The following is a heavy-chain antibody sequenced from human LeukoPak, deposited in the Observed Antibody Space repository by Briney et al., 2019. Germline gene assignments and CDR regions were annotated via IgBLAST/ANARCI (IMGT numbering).Heavy chain of an antibody. V-gene: IGHV1-2*02. Sequence: ASVKVSCKASGYTFTDYYMHWVRQAPGQGLEWKGWINPNGGGTNYAQNFQGRVTMTRDTSISTAYMELSSLRSDDTAVYYCARDTCNGGRCFNWFDPWGQGTLVTVSS. CDR1: GYTFTDYY. D-gene: IGHD2-15*01. CDR2: INPNGGGT. J-gene: IGHJ5*02. CDR3: ARDTCNGGRCFNWFDP.